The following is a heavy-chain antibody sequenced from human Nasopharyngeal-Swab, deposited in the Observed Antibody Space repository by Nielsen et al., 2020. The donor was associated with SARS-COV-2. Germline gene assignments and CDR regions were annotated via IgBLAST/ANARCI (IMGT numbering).Heavy chain of an antibody. V-gene: IGHV4-34*01. CDR3: ARGRVGGWRNPFDY. J-gene: IGHJ4*02. CDR1: GGSFSGYY. Sequence: SETLSLTCAVYGGSFSGYYWSWIRQPPGKGLEWIGEINHSGSTNYNPSLKGRVTISVDTSKNQFSLKLSSVTAADTAVYYCARGRVGGWRNPFDYWGQGTLVTVSS. D-gene: IGHD6-19*01. CDR2: INHSGST.